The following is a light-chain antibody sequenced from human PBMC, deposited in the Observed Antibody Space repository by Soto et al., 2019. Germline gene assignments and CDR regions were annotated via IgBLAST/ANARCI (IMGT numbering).Light chain of an antibody. J-gene: IGKJ4*01. Sequence: DIQMTQSPSSLSASAGDRVTITCQATHDITNFLNWYQQKPGKAPKLLINDASNLETGVPSRFSGSGSRTYFTFTISSLQPEDIATYYCQQYESLPITFGGGTKVEIK. CDR3: QQYESLPIT. CDR2: DAS. V-gene: IGKV1-33*01. CDR1: HDITNF.